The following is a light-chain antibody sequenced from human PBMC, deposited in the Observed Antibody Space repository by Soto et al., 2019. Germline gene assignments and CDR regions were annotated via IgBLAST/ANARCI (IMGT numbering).Light chain of an antibody. J-gene: IGLJ1*01. CDR1: SSDVGGYNY. CDR3: SSYTTSSALYV. CDR2: DVS. V-gene: IGLV2-14*03. Sequence: ALAQPASVSGSPGQSITISCTGTSSDVGGYNYVSWYQQHPGKAPKLIIYDVSNRPSGVSNHFSGSKSGNTASLTISGLQAEDDADYYCSSYTTSSALYVFGAGTKVTVL.